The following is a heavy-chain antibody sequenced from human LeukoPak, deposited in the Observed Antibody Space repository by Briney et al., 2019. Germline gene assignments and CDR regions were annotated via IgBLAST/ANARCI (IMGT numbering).Heavy chain of an antibody. Sequence: SETLSPTCTVSGGSISSYYWSWIRQPAGKGLEWIGRIYTSGSTNYNPSLKSRVTISVDTSKNQFSLKLSSVTAADTAVYYCARDTARITMVRGVTNDAFDIWGQGTMVTVSS. CDR2: IYTSGST. V-gene: IGHV4-4*07. D-gene: IGHD3-10*01. CDR3: ARDTARITMVRGVTNDAFDI. J-gene: IGHJ3*02. CDR1: GGSISSYY.